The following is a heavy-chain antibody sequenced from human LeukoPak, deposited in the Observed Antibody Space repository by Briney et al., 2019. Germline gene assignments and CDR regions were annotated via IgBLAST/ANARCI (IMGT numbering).Heavy chain of an antibody. Sequence: SETLSLTCTVSGGSISSSSYYWGWIRQPPGEGLEWIGSIYYSGSTYYNPSLKSRVTISVDTSKNQFSLKLSSVTAADTAVYYCARCPNIVVVPAAAVGAWFDPWGQGTLVTVSS. CDR1: GGSISSSSYY. D-gene: IGHD2-2*01. J-gene: IGHJ5*02. V-gene: IGHV4-39*07. CDR3: ARCPNIVVVPAAAVGAWFDP. CDR2: IYYSGST.